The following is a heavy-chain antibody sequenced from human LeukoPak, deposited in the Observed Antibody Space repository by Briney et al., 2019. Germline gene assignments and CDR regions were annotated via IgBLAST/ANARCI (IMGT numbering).Heavy chain of an antibody. Sequence: PSETLSLTCAVYGGSFSGYYWSWIRQPPGKGLEWIGEINHSGSTNYNPSLKSRVTISVDTSKNQFSLKLSSVTAADTAVYYCARALWSIAARRCYFDYWGQGTLVTVSS. CDR1: GGSFSGYY. V-gene: IGHV4-34*01. D-gene: IGHD6-6*01. CDR3: ARALWSIAARRCYFDY. J-gene: IGHJ4*02. CDR2: INHSGST.